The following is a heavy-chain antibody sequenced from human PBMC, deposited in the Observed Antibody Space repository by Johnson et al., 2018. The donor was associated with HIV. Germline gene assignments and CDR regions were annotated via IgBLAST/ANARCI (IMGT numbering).Heavy chain of an antibody. Sequence: QVQLVESGGGVVQPGRSLRLSCAASGFSFSPYALHWVRQTPGKGLEWVAVISHDGSKKYYADSVEGRFTISRDNFKNTLYLQMNSLRDEDTAVYYCVTGVGAKTLTDAFDIWGQGTMVSVSS. V-gene: IGHV3-30*04. J-gene: IGHJ3*02. CDR1: GFSFSPYA. CDR3: VTGVGAKTLTDAFDI. CDR2: ISHDGSKK. D-gene: IGHD1-26*01.